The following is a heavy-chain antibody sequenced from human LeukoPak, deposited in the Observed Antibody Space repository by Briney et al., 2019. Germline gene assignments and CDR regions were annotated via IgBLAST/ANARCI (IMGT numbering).Heavy chain of an antibody. J-gene: IGHJ5*02. V-gene: IGHV3-30*18. CDR1: GFTFSSYG. D-gene: IGHD6-13*01. Sequence: GRSLRLSCAASGFTFSSYGMHWVRQAPGKGLEWVAVISYDGSNKYYADSVKGRFTISRDNSKNTLYLQMNSLRAEDTAVYYCAKDLEGSSWYKWFDPWGQGTLVTVSS. CDR2: ISYDGSNK. CDR3: AKDLEGSSWYKWFDP.